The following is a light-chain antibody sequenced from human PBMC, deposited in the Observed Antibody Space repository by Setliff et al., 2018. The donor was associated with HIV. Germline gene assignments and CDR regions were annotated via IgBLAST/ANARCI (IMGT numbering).Light chain of an antibody. CDR2: EVS. V-gene: IGLV2-23*02. CDR1: NSDVGNYNL. Sequence: QSVLTQPASVSRSPGQSITISCTGTNSDVGNYNLVSWYQQHPGKAPKLMIYEVSKRPSGVSDRFSGSKSGSTASLTISGLQAEDEADYYCCSYVGSTTRVVFGGGTKVTVL. CDR3: CSYVGSTTRVV. J-gene: IGLJ2*01.